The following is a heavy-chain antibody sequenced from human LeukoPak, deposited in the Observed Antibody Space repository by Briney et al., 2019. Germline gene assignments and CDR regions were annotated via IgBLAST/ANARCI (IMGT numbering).Heavy chain of an antibody. Sequence: PGGSLRLSCAASGFTFSSYWMLWVRQAPGKGLVWVSRINSDGSSTSYADSVKGRFTISRDNTKNTLYLQMNSLRAEDTAVYYCARRPTITGTTLFDFWGQGTLVTVSS. CDR1: GFTFSSYW. D-gene: IGHD1-7*01. CDR3: ARRPTITGTTLFDF. V-gene: IGHV3-74*01. J-gene: IGHJ4*02. CDR2: INSDGSST.